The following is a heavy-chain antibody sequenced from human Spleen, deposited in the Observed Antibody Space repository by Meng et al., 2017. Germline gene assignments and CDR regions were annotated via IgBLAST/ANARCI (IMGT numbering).Heavy chain of an antibody. Sequence: ASVKVSCKASGYTFIDYYIHWVRRAPGQGLEWMGRINPNSGDTNYAQKLQGRVTMTRDTSISTAFMELSGLRSDDTAVYYCARAAVTRKFDYWGQGTLVTVSS. CDR3: ARAAVTRKFDY. J-gene: IGHJ4*02. V-gene: IGHV1-2*06. CDR2: INPNSGDT. CDR1: GYTFIDYY. D-gene: IGHD2-2*01.